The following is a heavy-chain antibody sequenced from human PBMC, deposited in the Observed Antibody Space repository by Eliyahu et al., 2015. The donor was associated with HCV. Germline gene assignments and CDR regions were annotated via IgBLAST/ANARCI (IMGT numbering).Heavy chain of an antibody. CDR3: ARPSSTEGIAVAN. CDR1: GXSISSXSXY. J-gene: IGHJ4*02. D-gene: IGHD6-19*01. CDR2: IYYSGST. Sequence: QLQLQESGPGLVKPSETLSLTCTVSGXSISSXSXYWGWXRXPPGKGLEWIGXIYYSGSTXYNPSXKSRVTISVDTSKNQFSLKLSSVTAADTAVYYCARPSSTEGIAVANWGQGTLVTVSS. V-gene: IGHV4-39*01.